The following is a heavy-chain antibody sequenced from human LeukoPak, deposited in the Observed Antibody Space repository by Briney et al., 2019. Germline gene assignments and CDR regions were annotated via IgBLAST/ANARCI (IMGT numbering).Heavy chain of an antibody. V-gene: IGHV1-18*01. CDR1: GYTFTSYG. J-gene: IGHJ4*02. D-gene: IGHD3-22*01. CDR3: ARVEDATYYYDSSGPNFDY. CDR2: ISAYNGNT. Sequence: ASVKVSCKASGYTFTSYGISWVRQAPGQGLEWMGWISAYNGNTNYAQKLQGRVTMTTDTSTSTAYMELRSLRSDDTAVYYCARVEDATYYYDSSGPNFDYWGQGTLVTVSP.